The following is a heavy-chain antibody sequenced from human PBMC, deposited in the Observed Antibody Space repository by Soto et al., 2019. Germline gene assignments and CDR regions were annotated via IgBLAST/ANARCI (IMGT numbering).Heavy chain of an antibody. Sequence: QVQLVQSGAEVKKPGSSVKVSCKASGGTFSSYAISWVRQAPGQGLEWMGGIIPIFGTANYAQKFQGRVTITADESTSTAYMERTSLRSADTRVYYCARREYNHGSGSYYIFSFLLPDYYYNSGRDVWGQATTVTVSS. CDR3: ARREYNHGSGSYYIFSFLLPDYYYNSGRDV. CDR2: IIPIFGTA. D-gene: IGHD3-10*01. CDR1: GGTFSSYA. J-gene: IGHJ6*02. V-gene: IGHV1-69*01.